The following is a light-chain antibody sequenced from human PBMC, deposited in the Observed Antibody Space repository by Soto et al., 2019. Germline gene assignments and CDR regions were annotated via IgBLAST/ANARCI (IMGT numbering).Light chain of an antibody. Sequence: QSALTQPASVSGSPGQSIAISCTGTSSDVGGYNYVSWYQQHPGKAPKLMIHEVSNRPSGVSDRFSGSKSGNTASLTISGLQADDEADYYCSSHTSYSTRVFGTGTKLTVI. J-gene: IGLJ1*01. CDR1: SSDVGGYNY. CDR3: SSHTSYSTRV. V-gene: IGLV2-14*01. CDR2: EVS.